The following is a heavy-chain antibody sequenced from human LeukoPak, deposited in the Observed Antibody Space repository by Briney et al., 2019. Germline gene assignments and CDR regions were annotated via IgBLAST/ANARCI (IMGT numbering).Heavy chain of an antibody. CDR1: GYTFTGYY. J-gene: IGHJ4*02. CDR3: ARLPGKYSSSWQGDY. V-gene: IGHV1-2*02. Sequence: ASVKVSCKASGYTFTGYYMHWVRQAPGQGLEWMGWINPNSGGTNYAQKFQGRVTMTRDTSISTAYMELSRLRSDDAAVYYCARLPGKYSSSWQGDYWGQGTLVTVSS. CDR2: INPNSGGT. D-gene: IGHD6-13*01.